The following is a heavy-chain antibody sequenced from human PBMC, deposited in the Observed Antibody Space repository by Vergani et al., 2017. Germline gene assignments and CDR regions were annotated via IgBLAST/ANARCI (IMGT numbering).Heavy chain of an antibody. V-gene: IGHV1-24*01. CDR3: ATLGRLRTSWYVYYFDY. J-gene: IGHJ4*02. CDR2: FDPEDGET. CDR1: GYTLTELS. D-gene: IGHD6-13*01. Sequence: QVQLVQSGAEVKKPGASVKVSCKVSGYTLTELSMHWVRQAPGKGLEWMGGFDPEDGETISAQKFQGRVTMTEDTSTDTAYMELRSLRSEDTAVYYCATLGRLRTSWYVYYFDYWGQGTLVTVSS.